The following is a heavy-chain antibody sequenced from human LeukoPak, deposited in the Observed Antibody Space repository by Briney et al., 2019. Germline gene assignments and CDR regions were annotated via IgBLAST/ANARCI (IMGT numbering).Heavy chain of an antibody. CDR1: GFTFSSYG. J-gene: IGHJ3*02. Sequence: GGSLRLSCAASGFTFSSYGMSWVRQAPGKGLEWVSDISGSGGSTYYADSVKGRFTISRDNSKNTLYLQMNSLRAEDTAVYYCARVAHSSGWYEGNAFDIWGQGTMVTVSS. V-gene: IGHV3-23*01. CDR3: ARVAHSSGWYEGNAFDI. CDR2: ISGSGGST. D-gene: IGHD6-19*01.